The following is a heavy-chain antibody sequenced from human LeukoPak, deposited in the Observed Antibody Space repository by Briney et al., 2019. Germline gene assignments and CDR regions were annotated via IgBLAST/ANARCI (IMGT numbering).Heavy chain of an antibody. CDR1: GHTFTGYY. J-gene: IGHJ4*02. CDR2: INPKRGGT. Sequence: ASVKVSCKASGHTFTGYYMHWVRQAPGQGLEWMGWINPKRGGTNYAQKFQGRVTMTRDTSISTAYMELNTLRSDDTAVYYCARGPPESLRFLEWNSPLHYWGQGTLVTVSS. CDR3: ARGPPESLRFLEWNSPLHY. V-gene: IGHV1-2*02. D-gene: IGHD3-3*01.